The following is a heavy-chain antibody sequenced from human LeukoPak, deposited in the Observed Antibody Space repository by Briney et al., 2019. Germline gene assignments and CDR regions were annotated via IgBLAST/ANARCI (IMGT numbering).Heavy chain of an antibody. CDR1: GYTFTSYG. Sequence: GASVKVSCKASGYTFTSYGVSWVRQAPGQGLEWMGWISPYNGNTNYAQNLQGRVTMTAETSTSTAYMELRSLRSDDTAVYYCARYNDYYYGSGSYSPQFDPWGQGTLVTVSS. J-gene: IGHJ5*02. CDR3: ARYNDYYYGSGSYSPQFDP. CDR2: ISPYNGNT. V-gene: IGHV1-18*01. D-gene: IGHD3-10*01.